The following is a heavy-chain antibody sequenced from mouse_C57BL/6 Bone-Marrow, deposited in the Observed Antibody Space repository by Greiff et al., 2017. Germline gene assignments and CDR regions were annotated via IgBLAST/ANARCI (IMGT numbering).Heavy chain of an antibody. J-gene: IGHJ2*01. CDR3: SRDRVYDYDGSYFGY. CDR2: IDPSDSYT. CDR1: GYTFTSYW. V-gene: IGHV1-69*01. Sequence: QVQLQQPGAELVMPGASVKLSCKASGYTFTSYWMHWVKQRPGQGLEWIGEIDPSDSYTNYNQKFKGKSTLTVDKSSSTAYMQLSSLTSEDSAVYDCSRDRVYDYDGSYFGYWGQGTTLTVSS. D-gene: IGHD2-4*01.